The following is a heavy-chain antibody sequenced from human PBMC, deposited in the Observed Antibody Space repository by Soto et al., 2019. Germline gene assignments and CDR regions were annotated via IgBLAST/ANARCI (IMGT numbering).Heavy chain of an antibody. Sequence: EVQLLESGGGLVQPGGSLRLSCAGSGFTFSSYAMSWVRQAPGKGLEWVSSITGGGDFTYYADSVQGRFTISRDNSKDTLFLQMNSLRADDTAVYYCAKSGEQQLLTSLDYWGQGTLVTVSS. J-gene: IGHJ4*02. CDR1: GFTFSSYA. CDR2: ITGGGDFT. CDR3: AKSGEQQLLTSLDY. V-gene: IGHV3-23*01. D-gene: IGHD6-13*01.